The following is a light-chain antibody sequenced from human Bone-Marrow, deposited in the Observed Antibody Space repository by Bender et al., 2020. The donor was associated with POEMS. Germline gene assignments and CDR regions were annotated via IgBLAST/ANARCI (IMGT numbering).Light chain of an antibody. CDR2: EDT. CDR3: YSTDSSGRGV. J-gene: IGLJ1*01. Sequence: SFELTQPPSVSVSPGQTATITCSGDALPKKYAFWYQQRSGQAPVLVIYEDTKRPSGIPERFSGSSSGTVATLTVSGAQVEDEADYYCYSTDSSGRGVFGTGTKVTVL. CDR1: ALPKKY. V-gene: IGLV3-10*01.